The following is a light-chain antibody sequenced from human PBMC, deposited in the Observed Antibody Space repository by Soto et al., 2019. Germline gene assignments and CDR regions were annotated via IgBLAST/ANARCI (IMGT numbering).Light chain of an antibody. J-gene: IGKJ1*01. V-gene: IGKV3-11*01. CDR3: QKRSNWPPT. Sequence: EMVVTHSPLTLSVSTVEIPTLSCRASQSVSSYLAWYQQKPGQAHRLLIYDACNRATGIPARFSGSGSGTDFTLTISSLEPEDFAVYCCQKRSNWPPTFGQGTTLDIK. CDR1: QSVSSY. CDR2: DAC.